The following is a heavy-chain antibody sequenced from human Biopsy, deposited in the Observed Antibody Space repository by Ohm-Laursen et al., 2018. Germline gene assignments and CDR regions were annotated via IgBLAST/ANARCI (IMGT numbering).Heavy chain of an antibody. CDR1: GFSVSSYD. Sequence: SLRLSCAASGFSVSSYDMNWVRQAPGKGLEWISYISETSSHIYDADSVRGRFTVARDIAKNSLYLQLNSLRVEDTAVYYCARDSSRRAREGGMDVWGQGTTATVSS. CDR3: ARDSSRRAREGGMDV. J-gene: IGHJ6*02. D-gene: IGHD6-6*01. V-gene: IGHV3-21*01. CDR2: ISETSSHI.